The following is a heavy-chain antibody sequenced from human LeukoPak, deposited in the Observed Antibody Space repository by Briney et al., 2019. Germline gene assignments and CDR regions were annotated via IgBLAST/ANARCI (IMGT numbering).Heavy chain of an antibody. CDR1: GFTFSSYA. CDR3: ARVSDYYDSSGYPTYYFDY. CDR2: ISGSGGST. D-gene: IGHD3-22*01. J-gene: IGHJ4*02. V-gene: IGHV3-23*01. Sequence: GGSLRLSCAASGFTFSSYAMSWVRQAPGKGLEWVSAISGSGGSTYYADSVKGRFTISRDNSKNTLYLQMNSLRAEDTAVYYCARVSDYYDSSGYPTYYFDYWGQGTLVTVSS.